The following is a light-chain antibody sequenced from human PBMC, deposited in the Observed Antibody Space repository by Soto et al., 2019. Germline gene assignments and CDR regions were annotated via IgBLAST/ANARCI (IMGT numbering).Light chain of an antibody. V-gene: IGKV3-11*01. CDR1: QSVSSY. Sequence: EIVLTQSPATLSLSPGERATLSCRASQSVSSYLAWYQQKPGQAPRLLIYDASNRATGFPARFSGSGSGTDFTPTISSLEPKHFAVYDCQQRSNWPRGTFGQRTKLAIK. CDR2: DAS. CDR3: QQRSNWPRGT. J-gene: IGKJ2*01.